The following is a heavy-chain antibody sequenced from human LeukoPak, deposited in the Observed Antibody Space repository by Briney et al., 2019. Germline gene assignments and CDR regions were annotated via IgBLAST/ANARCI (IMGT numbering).Heavy chain of an antibody. CDR1: GGSFSGYY. D-gene: IGHD3-16*02. CDR3: ARLPADYDYVWGSYRRRDY. Sequence: SETLSLTCAVYGGSFSGYYWSWIRQPPGKGLEWIGEINHSGSTNYNPSLKSRVTISVDTSKNQFSLKLSSVTAADTAVYYCARLPADYDYVWGSYRRRDYWGQGTLVTVSS. V-gene: IGHV4-34*01. J-gene: IGHJ4*02. CDR2: INHSGST.